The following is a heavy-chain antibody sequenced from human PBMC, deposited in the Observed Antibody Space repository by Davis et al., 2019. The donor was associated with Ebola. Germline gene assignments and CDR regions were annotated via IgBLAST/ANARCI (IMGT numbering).Heavy chain of an antibody. Sequence: ASVKVSCKASGGTFSSYAISWVRQAPGQGLEWMGWISAYNGNTNYAQKLQGRVTMTTDTSTSTAYMELRSLRSDDTAVYYCARGYCSGGSCYSGDIWGQGTMVIVSS. D-gene: IGHD2-15*01. J-gene: IGHJ3*02. CDR1: GGTFSSYA. V-gene: IGHV1-18*01. CDR3: ARGYCSGGSCYSGDI. CDR2: ISAYNGNT.